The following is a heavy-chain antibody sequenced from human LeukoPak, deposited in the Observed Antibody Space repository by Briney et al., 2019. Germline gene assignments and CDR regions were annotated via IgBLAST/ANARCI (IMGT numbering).Heavy chain of an antibody. J-gene: IGHJ4*02. CDR2: ISYDGSKK. V-gene: IGHV3-30*04. D-gene: IGHD4-17*01. Sequence: GGSLRLPCAASGFTFSSYAMHWVRQAPGTGLEWAAVISYDGSKKYYADSVKGRFTTSRDNSKNALYLQMNSLRAEATAVYYCAGDHPSNYGDSRMGSYFDYWGQGTLVTVSS. CDR1: GFTFSSYA. CDR3: AGDHPSNYGDSRMGSYFDY.